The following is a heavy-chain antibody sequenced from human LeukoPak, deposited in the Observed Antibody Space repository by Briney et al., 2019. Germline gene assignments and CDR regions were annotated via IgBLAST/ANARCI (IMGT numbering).Heavy chain of an antibody. V-gene: IGHV1-2*02. CDR2: INPNSGDT. Sequence: ASVKVSCKASGYTFTDYYMHWVRQAPGQGLEWMGWINPNSGDTNYAQKFQGRVTMTRDTSISTAYMELSRLRSDDTAVYYCARDLGYGSSGYHYWGQGTLVTVSS. CDR3: ARDLGYGSSGYHY. J-gene: IGHJ4*02. D-gene: IGHD3-22*01. CDR1: GYTFTDYY.